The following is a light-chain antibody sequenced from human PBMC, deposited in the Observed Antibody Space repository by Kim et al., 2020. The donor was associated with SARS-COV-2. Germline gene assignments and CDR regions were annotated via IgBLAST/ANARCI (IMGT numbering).Light chain of an antibody. J-gene: IGKJ1*01. CDR1: QSIANN. Sequence: ASVGDRVSITCRASQSIANNVALFQQKTGKAPKSLVYAASSLESGVPSRFSGSGSGTDFILTISSLQPEDYATYYCQQYAGYPRTFGQGTKVDIK. V-gene: IGKV1-16*01. CDR2: AAS. CDR3: QQYAGYPRT.